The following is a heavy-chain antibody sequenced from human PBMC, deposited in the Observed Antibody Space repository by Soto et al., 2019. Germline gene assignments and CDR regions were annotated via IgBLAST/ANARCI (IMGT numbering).Heavy chain of an antibody. V-gene: IGHV5-51*01. CDR3: ARLKATGVVADS. CDR2: IYPGDSDT. D-gene: IGHD1-26*01. Sequence: VESLKISWKGSGYSFTNYWIGWVRQMPGKGLDCMGIIYPGDSDTKYNPSFRGQVTISADKSITTAYLQWSSLKASDTAMYYCARLKATGVVADSWGQGPLVTVAS. CDR1: GYSFTNYW. J-gene: IGHJ4*02.